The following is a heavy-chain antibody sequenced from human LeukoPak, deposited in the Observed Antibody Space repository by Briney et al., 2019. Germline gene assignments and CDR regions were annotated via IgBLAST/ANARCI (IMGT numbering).Heavy chain of an antibody. J-gene: IGHJ3*02. V-gene: IGHV1-69*06. CDR1: GGTFSSYA. D-gene: IGHD3-22*01. Sequence: AASVKVSCKASGGTFSSYAISWVRQAPGQGLEWMGGIIPIFGTANYAQKFQGRVTITADKSTSTAYMELNRLRSDDTAVYYCARAGLWDYSDSSGYHNGAFDIWGQGTMVTVSS. CDR3: ARAGLWDYSDSSGYHNGAFDI. CDR2: IIPIFGTA.